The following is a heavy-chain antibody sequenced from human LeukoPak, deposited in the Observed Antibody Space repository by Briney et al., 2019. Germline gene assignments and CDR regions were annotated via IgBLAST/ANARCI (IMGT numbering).Heavy chain of an antibody. V-gene: IGHV3-11*04. D-gene: IGHD4-17*01. Sequence: GGSLRLSCAAPGFTFSDYYMSWIRQAPGRGLEWVSYISSSGSTIYYADSVKGRFTISRDNAKNSLYLQMNSLRAEDTAVYYCAREVGDYQLGYYYMDVWGKGTTVTVSS. CDR1: GFTFSDYY. J-gene: IGHJ6*03. CDR2: ISSSGSTI. CDR3: AREVGDYQLGYYYMDV.